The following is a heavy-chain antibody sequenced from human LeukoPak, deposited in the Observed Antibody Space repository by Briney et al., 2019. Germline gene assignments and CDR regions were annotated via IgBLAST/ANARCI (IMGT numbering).Heavy chain of an antibody. CDR2: IYHSGST. Sequence: SETPSLTCAVSGGSISSGGYSWSWIRQPPGKGLEWIGYIYHSGSTYYNPSLKSRVTISVDRSKNQFSLKLSSVTAADTAVYYCARGGGGTFDYWGQGTLVTVSS. V-gene: IGHV4-30-2*01. J-gene: IGHJ4*02. CDR3: ARGGGGTFDY. CDR1: GGSISSGGYS. D-gene: IGHD3-16*01.